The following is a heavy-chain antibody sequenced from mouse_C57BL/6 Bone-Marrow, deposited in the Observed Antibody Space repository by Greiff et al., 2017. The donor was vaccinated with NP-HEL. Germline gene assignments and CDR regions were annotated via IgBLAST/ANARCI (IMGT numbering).Heavy chain of an antibody. D-gene: IGHD1-1*01. CDR2: ISSGGSYT. CDR1: GFTFSSYG. V-gene: IGHV5-6*01. J-gene: IGHJ1*03. Sequence: EVQLVESGGDLVKPGGSLKLSCAASGFTFSSYGMSWVRQTPDKRLEWVATISSGGSYTYYLDSVKGRFTISRDNAKNTLYLQMSSLKSEDTAMYYCARRHGSSDWYFDVWGTGTTVTVSS. CDR3: ARRHGSSDWYFDV.